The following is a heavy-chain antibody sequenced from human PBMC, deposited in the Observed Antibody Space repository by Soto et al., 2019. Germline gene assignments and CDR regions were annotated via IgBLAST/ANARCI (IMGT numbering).Heavy chain of an antibody. Sequence: PGGSLRLSCEVSGFTFSSYAMHWVRQAPGKGLEWVAVISYDGSNKYYADSVKGRFTISRDNSKNTLYLQMNSLRAEDTAVYYCARGSLGSSWPDYYYYGMDVWGQGTTVTVSS. J-gene: IGHJ6*02. CDR2: ISYDGSNK. D-gene: IGHD6-13*01. CDR1: GFTFSSYA. CDR3: ARGSLGSSWPDYYYYGMDV. V-gene: IGHV3-30-3*01.